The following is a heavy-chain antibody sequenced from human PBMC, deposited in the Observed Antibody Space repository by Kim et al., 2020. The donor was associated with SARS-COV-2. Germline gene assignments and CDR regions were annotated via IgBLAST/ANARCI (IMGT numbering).Heavy chain of an antibody. D-gene: IGHD1-20*01. CDR1: GFTFNNAW. Sequence: GGSLRLSCAASGFTFNNAWMHWVRQAPGKGLEWVARIKSKIAGGTTDYAAPVEGRFTISRDDSKNTVSLQMNSLQTEDTAVYFCSRYYYYTMNVWGQGTTVTVSS. V-gene: IGHV3-15*01. CDR3: SRYYYYTMNV. CDR2: IKSKIAGGTT. J-gene: IGHJ6*02.